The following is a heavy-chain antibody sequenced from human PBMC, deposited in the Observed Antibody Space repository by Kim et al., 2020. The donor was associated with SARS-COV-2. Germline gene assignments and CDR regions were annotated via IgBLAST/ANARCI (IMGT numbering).Heavy chain of an antibody. D-gene: IGHD3-10*01. CDR2: INPNSGGT. CDR1: GYTFTGYY. J-gene: IGHJ6*04. V-gene: IGHV1-2*04. Sequence: ASVKVSCKASGYTFTGYYMHWVRQAPGQGLEWMGWINPNSGGTNYAQKFQGWVTMTRDTSISTAYMELSRLRSDDTAVYYCARGLDYYGSGSYYGYYYYGMDVWGEGTTVTVSA. CDR3: ARGLDYYGSGSYYGYYYYGMDV.